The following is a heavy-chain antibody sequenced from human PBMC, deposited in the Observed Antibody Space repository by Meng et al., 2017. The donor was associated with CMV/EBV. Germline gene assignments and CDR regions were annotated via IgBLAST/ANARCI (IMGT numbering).Heavy chain of an antibody. Sequence: ASVKVSCKASGGTFSSYAISWVRQAPGQGLEWMGGIIPIFGTANYAQKFQGRVTITTDESTSTAYMELSSLRSEDTAVYYCARDYAYGGNLAEYFQHWGQGTLVTVSS. V-gene: IGHV1-69*05. CDR2: IIPIFGTA. CDR1: GGTFSSYA. CDR3: ARDYAYGGNLAEYFQH. D-gene: IGHD4/OR15-4a*01. J-gene: IGHJ1*01.